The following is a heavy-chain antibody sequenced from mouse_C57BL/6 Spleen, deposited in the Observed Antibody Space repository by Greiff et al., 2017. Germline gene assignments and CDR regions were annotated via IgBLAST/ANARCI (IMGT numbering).Heavy chain of an antibody. CDR2: IYPGDGDT. CDR1: GYAFSSYW. Sequence: VQLQQSGAELVKPGASVKISCKASGYAFSSYWMNWVKQRPGKGLERIGQIYPGDGDTNYNGKFKGKATLTADKSSSTAYMQLSSLTSEDSAVYFCARYWDGGYAMDYWGQGTSVTVSS. J-gene: IGHJ4*01. D-gene: IGHD4-1*01. V-gene: IGHV1-80*01. CDR3: ARYWDGGYAMDY.